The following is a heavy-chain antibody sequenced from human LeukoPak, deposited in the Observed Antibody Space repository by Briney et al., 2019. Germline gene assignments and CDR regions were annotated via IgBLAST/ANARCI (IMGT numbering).Heavy chain of an antibody. CDR3: ARDPNGEYIGAFEF. J-gene: IGHJ3*01. V-gene: IGHV3-23*01. CDR2: ITSDGTP. Sequence: PGGSLRLSCAASGFTFSNYAVMWVRQAPGQGLEWVSAITSDGTPRYADSVKGRFTISRDNSKNTLYLQMNSLKTEDTAQYFCARDPNGEYIGAFEFWGQGTGVTVSS. CDR1: GFTFSNYA. D-gene: IGHD2/OR15-2a*01.